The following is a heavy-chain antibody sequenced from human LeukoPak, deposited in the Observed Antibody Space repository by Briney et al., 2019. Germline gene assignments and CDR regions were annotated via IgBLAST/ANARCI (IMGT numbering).Heavy chain of an antibody. D-gene: IGHD2-21*01. CDR3: AKGTYCGGDCYFFDH. CDR2: ISSSGGGT. CDR1: GFTFSSYS. Sequence: PGGSLRLSCAASGFTFSSYSMTWVRHAPGKGLEWVAGISSSGGGTYFADSVKGRFTISRDNSKTTLYLQMNSLRAEDTAVYYCAKGTYCGGDCYFFDHWGQGTLVTVSS. V-gene: IGHV3-23*01. J-gene: IGHJ4*02.